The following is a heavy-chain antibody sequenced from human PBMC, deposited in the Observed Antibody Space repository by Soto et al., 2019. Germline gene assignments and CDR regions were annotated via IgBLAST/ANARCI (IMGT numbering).Heavy chain of an antibody. D-gene: IGHD1-1*01. J-gene: IGHJ4*02. CDR2: ISYSGTT. V-gene: IGHV4-31*03. CDR1: GGSISRGTYY. CDR3: ARGLRNPPLVDY. Sequence: QLQESGPGLVKPSQTLSLTCTVSGGSISRGTYYWSWIRQHPGKGLEWIGYISYSGTTYYNPSLKSRVTISVDTSKNQFSLKVNSVTAADTAVYYCARGLRNPPLVDYWGQGTLVTVSS.